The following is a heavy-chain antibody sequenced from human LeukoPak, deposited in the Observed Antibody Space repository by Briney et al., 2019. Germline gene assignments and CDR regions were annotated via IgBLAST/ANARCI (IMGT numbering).Heavy chain of an antibody. V-gene: IGHV1-46*01. CDR3: ARDGAGYYYYMDV. D-gene: IGHD6-13*01. Sequence: GASVKVSCKASGYTFTSYYMHWVRQAPGQGLEWMGIINPSGGSTSYAQKFQGRVTMTRDTSTSTVYMELRRLRSEDTAVYYCARDGAGYYYYMDVWGKGTTVTISS. CDR2: INPSGGST. CDR1: GYTFTSYY. J-gene: IGHJ6*03.